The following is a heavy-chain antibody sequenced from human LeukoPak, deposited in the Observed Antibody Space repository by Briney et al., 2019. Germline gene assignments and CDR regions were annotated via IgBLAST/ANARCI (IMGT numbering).Heavy chain of an antibody. V-gene: IGHV4-34*01. CDR3: ARDGSATAIRVHYFDY. CDR2: INHSGST. D-gene: IGHD2-2*02. Sequence: SETLSLTCAVYGGSFSGYYWSWIRQPPGKGLEWIGEINHSGSTNYNPSLKSRVTISVDTSKNQFSLKLSSVTAADTAVYYCARDGSATAIRVHYFDYWGQGTLVTVSS. J-gene: IGHJ4*02. CDR1: GGSFSGYY.